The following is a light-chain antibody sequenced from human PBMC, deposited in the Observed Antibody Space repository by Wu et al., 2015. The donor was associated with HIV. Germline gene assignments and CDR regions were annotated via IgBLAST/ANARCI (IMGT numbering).Light chain of an antibody. CDR1: ESILHDW. J-gene: IGKJ5*01. Sequence: ENVLGQSPGTLSLTVGDRVVFSCRASESILHDWIAWYQQRPGQAPRLLMYEAYKRAPGTPDRFIGSGSGTEFTLTIDRLEPEDFAIYFCQQYGASPITFGQGTRLEI. V-gene: IGKV3-20*01. CDR3: QQYGASPIT. CDR2: EAY.